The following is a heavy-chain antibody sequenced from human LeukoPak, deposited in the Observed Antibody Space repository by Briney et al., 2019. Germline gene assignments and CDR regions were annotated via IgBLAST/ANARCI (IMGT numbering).Heavy chain of an antibody. CDR1: GGSISSYY. D-gene: IGHD4-17*01. J-gene: IGHJ4*02. Sequence: SETLSLTCTVSGGSISSYYWSWIRQPPGKGLEWIGYIYYSGSTNYNPSLKSRVTISVDTSKNQFSLKLSSVTAADTAVYYCASTNDYGDYGMYYFDYWGQGTLVTVSS. CDR3: ASTNDYGDYGMYYFDY. V-gene: IGHV4-59*01. CDR2: IYYSGST.